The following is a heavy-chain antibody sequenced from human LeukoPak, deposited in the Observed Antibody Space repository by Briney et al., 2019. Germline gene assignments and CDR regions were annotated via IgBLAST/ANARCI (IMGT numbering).Heavy chain of an antibody. CDR3: AREGGDDAFDI. CDR2: IKQDGSEK. J-gene: IGHJ3*02. V-gene: IGHV3-7*01. Sequence: GGSLRLSCAASGFTFSSYWMSCVRQSPGKRLEWVANIKQDGSEKYYVDSVKGRFTISRDNAKNSLYLQMNSLRAEDTAVYYCAREGGDDAFDIWGQGTMVTVSS. D-gene: IGHD7-27*01. CDR1: GFTFSSYW.